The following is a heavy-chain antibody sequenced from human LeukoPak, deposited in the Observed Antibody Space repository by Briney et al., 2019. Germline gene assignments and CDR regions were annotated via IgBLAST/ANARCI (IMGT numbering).Heavy chain of an antibody. CDR3: ARGGYYYGSGSYFIDY. CDR2: IYYSGST. J-gene: IGHJ4*02. D-gene: IGHD3-10*01. Sequence: SETLSLTCTVSGGSISSYYWSWIRQPPGKGLEWIGYIYYSGSTNYNPPLKSRVTISVDTSKNQFSLKLSSVTAADTAVYYCARGGYYYGSGSYFIDYWGQGTLVTVSS. V-gene: IGHV4-59*01. CDR1: GGSISSYY.